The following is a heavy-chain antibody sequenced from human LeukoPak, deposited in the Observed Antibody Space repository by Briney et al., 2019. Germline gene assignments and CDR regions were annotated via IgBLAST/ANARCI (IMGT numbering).Heavy chain of an antibody. J-gene: IGHJ4*02. V-gene: IGHV4-59*01. Sequence: SETLSLTCTVSGGSISSYHWSWIRQPPGKGLEWIGYIYYSGSTNYNPSLKSRVTISVDTSKNQFSLKLSSVTAADTAVYYCARRGSGSWWVFDYWGQGTLVTVSS. CDR2: IYYSGST. CDR1: GGSISSYH. CDR3: ARRGSGSWWVFDY. D-gene: IGHD6-19*01.